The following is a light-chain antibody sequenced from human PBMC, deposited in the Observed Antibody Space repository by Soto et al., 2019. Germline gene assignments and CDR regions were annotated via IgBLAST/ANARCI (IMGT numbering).Light chain of an antibody. V-gene: IGKV1-5*01. J-gene: IGKJ3*01. Sequence: DIQMTQSPSTLSASVGDRVTITCRASQSISRSLAWYQQKSGKAPKLLIYDASSLESGVPSRFSGSGFGTEFTLTINGLQPDDFATYYCQQYQSYFLTFGPGTTVDMK. CDR1: QSISRS. CDR3: QQYQSYFLT. CDR2: DAS.